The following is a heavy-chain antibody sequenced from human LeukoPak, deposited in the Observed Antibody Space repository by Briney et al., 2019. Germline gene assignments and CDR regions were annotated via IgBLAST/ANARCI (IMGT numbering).Heavy chain of an antibody. CDR3: ASLARHDYDTNSTQFDY. J-gene: IGHJ4*02. CDR1: GYTFTGYY. V-gene: IGHV1-2*02. CDR2: INPNSGGT. D-gene: IGHD4-17*01. Sequence: ASVKVSCKASGYTFTGYYMHWVRQAPGQGLEWMGWINPNSGGTNYAQKFQGRVTMTRDTSISTAYMELSRLRSGDTAVYYCASLARHDYDTNSTQFDYWGQGTLVTVSS.